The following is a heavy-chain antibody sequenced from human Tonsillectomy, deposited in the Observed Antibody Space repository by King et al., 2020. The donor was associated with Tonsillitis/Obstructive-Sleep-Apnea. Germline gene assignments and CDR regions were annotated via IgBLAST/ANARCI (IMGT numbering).Heavy chain of an antibody. V-gene: IGHV3-7*01. J-gene: IGHJ4*02. Sequence: QLVQSGGGLVQPGGSLRLSCAASGFTFSSYWMSWVRQAPGKGLEWVANIKQDGSEKYYVDSVKGRFTISRDNAKNSLYLQMNSLRAEDTAVYYCARAPRAYYDFWSGYSSYFDYWGQGTLVTVSS. CDR2: IKQDGSEK. D-gene: IGHD3-3*01. CDR1: GFTFSSYW. CDR3: ARAPRAYYDFWSGYSSYFDY.